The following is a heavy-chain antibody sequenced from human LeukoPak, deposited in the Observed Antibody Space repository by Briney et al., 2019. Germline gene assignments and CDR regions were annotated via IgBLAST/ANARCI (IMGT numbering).Heavy chain of an antibody. CDR1: GDSVSSFS. CDR2: IYTSGNT. V-gene: IGHV4-4*09. J-gene: IGHJ4*02. Sequence: PSETLFLTCTVSGDSVSSFSWSWIRQPPGKGLEWIGYIYTSGNTNYNPSLKSRVTISVDTSKNQFSLKLSSVTAADTAVYYCARRKGGNLDSWGLGTLVTVSS. CDR3: ARRKGGNLDS. D-gene: IGHD4-23*01.